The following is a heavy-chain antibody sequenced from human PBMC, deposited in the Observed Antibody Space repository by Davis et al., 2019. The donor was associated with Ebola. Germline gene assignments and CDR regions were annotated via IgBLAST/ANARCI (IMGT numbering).Heavy chain of an antibody. CDR2: ISAYNGNT. CDR1: GYTFTGYY. Sequence: ASVKVSCKASGYTFTGYYMHWVRQAPGQGLEWMGWISAYNGNTNYAQKLQGRVTMTTDTSTSTAYMEPRSLRSDDTAVYYCARQAPNFIAVAIVGATLFDYWGQGTLVTVSS. J-gene: IGHJ4*02. V-gene: IGHV1-18*04. CDR3: ARQAPNFIAVAIVGATLFDY. D-gene: IGHD1-26*01.